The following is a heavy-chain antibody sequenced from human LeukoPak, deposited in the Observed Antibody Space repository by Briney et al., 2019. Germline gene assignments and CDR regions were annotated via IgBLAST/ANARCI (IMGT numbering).Heavy chain of an antibody. CDR2: ISGSGGST. D-gene: IGHD3-22*01. CDR3: AKAPYDNSGYYRLPWDY. Sequence: GRSLRLSCTASGFTFGDYAMTWVRQAPGEGLEWVSTISGSGGSTYYADSVKGRLTISRDNFKNTLYLQMNSLRAEDTAVYYCAKAPYDNSGYYRLPWDYWGQGTLVTVSS. V-gene: IGHV3-23*01. CDR1: GFTFGDYA. J-gene: IGHJ4*02.